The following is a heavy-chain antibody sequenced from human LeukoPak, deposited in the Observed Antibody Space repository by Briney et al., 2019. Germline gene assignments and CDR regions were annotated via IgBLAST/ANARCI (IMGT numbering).Heavy chain of an antibody. Sequence: ASVKVSCKASGYTFTSYDINWARQATGQGLEWMGWMNPNSGNTGYAQKFQGRVTITRNTSISTAYMELSSLRSEDTAVYYCAREGGYYDFWSGYNPNPENGYFDYWGQGTLVTVSS. CDR3: AREGGYYDFWSGYNPNPENGYFDY. D-gene: IGHD3-3*01. V-gene: IGHV1-8*03. J-gene: IGHJ4*02. CDR2: MNPNSGNT. CDR1: GYTFTSYD.